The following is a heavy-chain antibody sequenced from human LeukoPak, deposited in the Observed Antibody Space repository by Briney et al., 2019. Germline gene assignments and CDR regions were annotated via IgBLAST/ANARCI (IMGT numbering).Heavy chain of an antibody. CDR3: AKSGLWFSSWYDY. Sequence: GGSLRLSCAASGFTFSSYAMSWVRQAPGKGLEWVSAISGSGGSTYYADSVKGRFTISRDNSKNTLYPQMNSLRAEDTAVYYCAKSGLWFSSWYDYWGQGTLVTVSS. CDR1: GFTFSSYA. V-gene: IGHV3-23*01. CDR2: ISGSGGST. D-gene: IGHD6-13*01. J-gene: IGHJ4*02.